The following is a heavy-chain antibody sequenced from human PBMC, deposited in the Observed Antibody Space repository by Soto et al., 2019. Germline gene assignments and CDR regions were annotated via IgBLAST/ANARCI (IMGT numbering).Heavy chain of an antibody. CDR2: IIPIFGIA. CDR3: ARGANYGSGRHPPYYYSYYGMDA. J-gene: IGHJ6*02. V-gene: IGHV1-69*13. CDR1: GGSFTRHS. Sequence: SVKVSCKASGGSFTRHSISWVRQAPGQGLEWMGGIIPIFGIASYTETFQGRLLITADESSRKDYMELSGLRSEDTAIYFCARGANYGSGRHPPYYYSYYGMDAWGQGATVTVSS. D-gene: IGHD3-10*01.